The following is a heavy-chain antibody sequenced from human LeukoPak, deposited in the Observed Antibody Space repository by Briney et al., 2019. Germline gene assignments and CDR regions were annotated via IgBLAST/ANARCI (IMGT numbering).Heavy chain of an antibody. J-gene: IGHJ4*02. CDR2: IWYDGSNK. CDR1: GFTFSSYG. Sequence: GGSLRLSCAASGFTFSSYGMHWVRQAPGKGLEWVAVIWYDGSNKYYADSVKGRFTISRDNSKNTLYLQMNSLRAEDTAVYYCASAKVGATYLDYWGQGTLVTVSS. V-gene: IGHV3-33*01. CDR3: ASAKVGATYLDY. D-gene: IGHD1-26*01.